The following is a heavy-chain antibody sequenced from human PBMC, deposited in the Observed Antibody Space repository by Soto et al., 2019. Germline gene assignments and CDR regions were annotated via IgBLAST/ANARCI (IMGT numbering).Heavy chain of an antibody. V-gene: IGHV4-31*03. Sequence: SETLSLTCTVSGGSISSGGYYWSWIRQHPGKGLEWIGYIYYSGSTYYNPSLKSRVTISVDTSKNQFSLKLSSVTAADTAVYYCARGLIAAPGTFRLGWFDPWGQGTLVTVSS. CDR1: GGSISSGGYY. J-gene: IGHJ5*02. D-gene: IGHD6-13*01. CDR2: IYYSGST. CDR3: ARGLIAAPGTFRLGWFDP.